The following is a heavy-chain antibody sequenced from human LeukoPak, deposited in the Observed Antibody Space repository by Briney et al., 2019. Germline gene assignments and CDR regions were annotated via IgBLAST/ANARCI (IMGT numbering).Heavy chain of an antibody. J-gene: IGHJ4*02. D-gene: IGHD1-26*01. CDR3: ASSPSGSYSQIDY. CDR1: DGSITNYY. V-gene: IGHV4-59*08. Sequence: ASETLSLTCTVSDGSITNYYWTWVRQPPGKGLEWFGYVYYTGSANYNPALKSRVTILVDTSKNQFSLKLSSATAADTAVYYCASSPSGSYSQIDYWGQGTLVTVSS. CDR2: VYYTGSA.